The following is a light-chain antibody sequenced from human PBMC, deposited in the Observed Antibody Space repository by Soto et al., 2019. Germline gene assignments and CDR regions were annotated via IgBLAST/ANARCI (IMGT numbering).Light chain of an antibody. Sequence: QSALTQPASVSGSPGQSITISCTGTSSDVGSYNIVSWYQQHPGKAPKVLIYEGTKRPSGVSNRFSGSTSGNTASLTISGLQAEDEADYYCCSYAGTSTYVFGGGTQLTVL. CDR2: EGT. V-gene: IGLV2-23*01. J-gene: IGLJ7*01. CDR3: CSYAGTSTYV. CDR1: SSDVGSYNI.